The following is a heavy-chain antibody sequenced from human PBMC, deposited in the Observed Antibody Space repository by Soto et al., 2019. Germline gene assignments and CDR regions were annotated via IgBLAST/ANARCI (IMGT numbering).Heavy chain of an antibody. CDR2: IYYSGST. J-gene: IGHJ4*02. D-gene: IGHD3-3*01. Sequence: AETLSLTCTVSGGSISSSSYYWGWIRQPPGKGLEWIGSIYYSGSTYYNPSLKSRVTISVDTSKNQFSLKLSSVTAADTAVYYCARRAHGNLRFLEDYWGQGTLVTVS. CDR1: GGSISSSSYY. CDR3: ARRAHGNLRFLEDY. V-gene: IGHV4-39*01.